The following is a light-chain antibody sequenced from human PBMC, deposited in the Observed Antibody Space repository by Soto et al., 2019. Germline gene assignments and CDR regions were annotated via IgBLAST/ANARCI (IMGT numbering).Light chain of an antibody. CDR3: GSWDSSLSAYV. J-gene: IGLJ1*01. V-gene: IGLV1-51*01. Sequence: QSVLTQPPSVSAAPGQEVTISCSGSSSNIGGNSVSWYQQLPGTAPKLLIYDDNKRPSGIPDRFSGSKSGTSATLGITGFQTGDEAHYYCGSWDSSLSAYVFGTGTKVTVL. CDR1: SSNIGGNS. CDR2: DDN.